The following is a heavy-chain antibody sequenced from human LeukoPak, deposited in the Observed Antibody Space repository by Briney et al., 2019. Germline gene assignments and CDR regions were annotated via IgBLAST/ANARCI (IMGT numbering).Heavy chain of an antibody. CDR1: GGSISSYY. Sequence: SETLSLTCTVSGGSISSYYWSWIRQPAGKGLEWIGRIYTSGSTNYNPSLKSRVTMSVDTSKNQFSLKLSSVTAADTAVYYCASTIAVAGPNWFDPWSQGTLVTVSS. V-gene: IGHV4-4*07. D-gene: IGHD6-19*01. CDR3: ASTIAVAGPNWFDP. J-gene: IGHJ5*02. CDR2: IYTSGST.